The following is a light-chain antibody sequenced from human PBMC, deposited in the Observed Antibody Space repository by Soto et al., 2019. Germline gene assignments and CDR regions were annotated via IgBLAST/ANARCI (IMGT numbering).Light chain of an antibody. J-gene: IGKJ1*01. CDR1: QSLLHSNGYNY. Sequence: DIVMTQSPLSLPVTPGEPASISCRSSQSLLHSNGYNYLDWYLQKPGQSPQLLIYLGSNRASGVPDRFSCSGSGTDFTLKISRVEAEDVGVYYCMQALQIPWTFGQGTKVEIK. CDR2: LGS. CDR3: MQALQIPWT. V-gene: IGKV2-28*01.